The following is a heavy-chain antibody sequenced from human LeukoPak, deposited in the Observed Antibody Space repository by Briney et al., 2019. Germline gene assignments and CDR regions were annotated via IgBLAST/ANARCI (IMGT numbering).Heavy chain of an antibody. J-gene: IGHJ5*02. CDR2: ISAYNGNT. V-gene: IGHV1-18*01. CDR3: ARIREKDIVVVPAISFDP. D-gene: IGHD2-2*01. CDR1: GYTFTSYG. Sequence: ASVKVSCKASGYTFTSYGISWVRQAPGQGLEWMGWISAYNGNTNYAQKLQGRVTMTTDTSTSTAYMELRSLRSDDTAVYYCARIREKDIVVVPAISFDPWGQGTLVTVSS.